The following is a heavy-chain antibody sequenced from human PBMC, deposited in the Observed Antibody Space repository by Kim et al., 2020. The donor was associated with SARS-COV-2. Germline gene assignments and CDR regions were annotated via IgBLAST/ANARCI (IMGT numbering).Heavy chain of an antibody. D-gene: IGHD3-10*01. CDR1: GFTFSSYG. Sequence: GVSLRLSCTASGFTFSSYGMHWVRQAPGKGLEWVAVIWYDGSNKYYADSVKGRFTISRDNSKNTLYLQMNSLRAEDTAVYYCARGRGSYYYYMDVWGKGTTVTVSS. J-gene: IGHJ6*03. CDR3: ARGRGSYYYYMDV. CDR2: IWYDGSNK. V-gene: IGHV3-33*01.